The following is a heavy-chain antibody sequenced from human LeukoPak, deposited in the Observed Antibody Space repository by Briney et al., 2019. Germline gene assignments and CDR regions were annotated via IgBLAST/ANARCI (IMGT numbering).Heavy chain of an antibody. D-gene: IGHD3-3*01. J-gene: IGHJ4*02. CDR1: GDSIRSNNYY. V-gene: IGHV4-39*01. CDR2: IYDTGST. CDR3: QSRFLEWLLDY. Sequence: SETLSLTCTVSGDSIRSNNYYWGWIRQPPGKGLERIGNIYDTGSTFYNPSLKSRVIISVDTSKNQFSLKLSSVTAADTAVYYCQSRFLEWLLDYWGQGTLVTVSS.